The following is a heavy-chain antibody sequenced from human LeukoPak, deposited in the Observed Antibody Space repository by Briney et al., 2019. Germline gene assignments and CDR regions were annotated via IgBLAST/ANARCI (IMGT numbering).Heavy chain of an antibody. V-gene: IGHV4-4*07. Sequence: VKPSETLSLTCTVSGGSISSYYWSWIRQPAGKGLEWIGRIYASGNTNYNPSLKSRVTMSVDTSKNQFSLKLSSVTAADTAVYYCANYHDYSNFQGAYYLDYWGQGTLVTVSS. J-gene: IGHJ4*02. CDR2: IYASGNT. CDR3: ANYHDYSNFQGAYYLDY. CDR1: GGSISSYY. D-gene: IGHD4-11*01.